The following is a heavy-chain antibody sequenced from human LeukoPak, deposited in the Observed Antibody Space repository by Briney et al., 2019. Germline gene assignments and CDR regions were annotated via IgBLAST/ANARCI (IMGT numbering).Heavy chain of an antibody. V-gene: IGHV3-7*01. J-gene: IGHJ5*02. D-gene: IGHD3-22*01. CDR2: IKQDGSGK. CDR3: ARDLYYFDSSGYYASDL. CDR1: GFTFSDYW. Sequence: GGSLRLSCAASGFTFSDYWMSWVRQAPGKGLEWVANIKQDGSGKHYVDSLRGRFTISRDNAKNSLDLQMNSLRAEDTAVYFCARDLYYFDSSGYYASDLWGQGTLVTVSS.